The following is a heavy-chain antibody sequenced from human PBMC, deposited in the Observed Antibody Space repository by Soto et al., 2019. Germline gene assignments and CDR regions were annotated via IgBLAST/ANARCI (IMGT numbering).Heavy chain of an antibody. D-gene: IGHD2-2*01. V-gene: IGHV4-34*01. Sequence: SETLSLTCAFYGVYFGGYYWSWIRQPPGKGLEWIGEINHSGSTNYNPSLKSRVTISVDTSKNQFSLKLSSVTAADTAVYYCATPRSGCSSTSCYSNFDYWGQGTLVTVSS. CDR2: INHSGST. J-gene: IGHJ4*02. CDR3: ATPRSGCSSTSCYSNFDY. CDR1: GVYFGGYY.